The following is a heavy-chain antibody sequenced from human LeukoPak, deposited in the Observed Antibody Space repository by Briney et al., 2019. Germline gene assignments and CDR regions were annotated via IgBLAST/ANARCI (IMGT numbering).Heavy chain of an antibody. Sequence: PGGSLRLSCGASGFTFSNSAMYWVRQAPGKGLEFVSVISTNGDKTYYADSVKGRFTISRDNSKNTLYLQMDSLRADDMAVYYYSRGFAISRSGWYDTFDYWGQGALVTISS. V-gene: IGHV3-64*02. CDR3: SRGFAISRSGWYDTFDY. CDR2: ISTNGDKT. J-gene: IGHJ4*02. CDR1: GFTFSNSA. D-gene: IGHD6-19*01.